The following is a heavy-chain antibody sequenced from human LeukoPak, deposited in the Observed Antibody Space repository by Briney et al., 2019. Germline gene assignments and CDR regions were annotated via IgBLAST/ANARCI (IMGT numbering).Heavy chain of an antibody. Sequence: ASVKVSCKASGYTFTGYYMHWVRQAPGQGLEWMGWINPNSGGTNYAQKFQGRVTMTRDTYISTAYMELSRLRSDDTAVYYCARASYRWELPDFDYWGQGTLVTVSS. CDR2: INPNSGGT. D-gene: IGHD2-15*01. V-gene: IGHV1-2*02. J-gene: IGHJ4*02. CDR1: GYTFTGYY. CDR3: ARASYRWELPDFDY.